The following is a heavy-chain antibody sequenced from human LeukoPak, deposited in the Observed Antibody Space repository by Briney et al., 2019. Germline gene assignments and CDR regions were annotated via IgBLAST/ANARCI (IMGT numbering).Heavy chain of an antibody. J-gene: IGHJ4*02. V-gene: IGHV4-61*02. CDR2: IYTSGST. D-gene: IGHD6-19*01. CDR1: GGSISSGSYY. CDR3: ARQWLVSGGNPVDY. Sequence: SQTLSLTCTVPGGSISSGSYYWSWIRQPAGKGLEWIGRIYTSGSTNYNPSLKSRVTISVDTSKNQFSLKLSSVTAADTAVYYCARQWLVSGGNPVDYWGQGTLVTVSS.